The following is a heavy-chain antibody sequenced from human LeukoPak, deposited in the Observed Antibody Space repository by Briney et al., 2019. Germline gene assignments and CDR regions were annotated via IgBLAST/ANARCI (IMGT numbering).Heavy chain of an antibody. Sequence: ASVKVSCKASGYTLTGSYMHWVRQAPGQGLEWMGWINPNTGDTNYAQKFQGRVTMTWDTSISTAYMELSSLRSDDTAVYYCASSVGYNKAGYYYYLDFWGKGTTVTVSS. V-gene: IGHV1-2*02. CDR1: GYTLTGSY. D-gene: IGHD5-24*01. J-gene: IGHJ6*03. CDR3: ASSVGYNKAGYYYYLDF. CDR2: INPNTGDT.